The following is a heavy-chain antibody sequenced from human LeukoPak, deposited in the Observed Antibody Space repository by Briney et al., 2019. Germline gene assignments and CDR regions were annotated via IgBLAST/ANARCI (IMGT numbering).Heavy chain of an antibody. V-gene: IGHV3-23*01. CDR2: ISPNGVIT. D-gene: IGHD5-24*01. CDR3: AKDDAWLQYGN. Sequence: PGGSLRLSCAASEFTFSSHGMNWVRQAPGKGLEWVSGISPNGVITYYADSVKGRFTISRDNSKGTVYLQMNSLRPEDTAVYYCAKDDAWLQYGNWGRGTLVTVSS. CDR1: EFTFSSHG. J-gene: IGHJ4*02.